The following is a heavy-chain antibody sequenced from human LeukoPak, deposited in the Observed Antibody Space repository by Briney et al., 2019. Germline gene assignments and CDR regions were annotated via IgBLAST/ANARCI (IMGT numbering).Heavy chain of an antibody. V-gene: IGHV1-18*01. D-gene: IGHD1-1*01. CDR2: ISAYNGNT. CDR3: ARDGPLDLHNWFDP. CDR1: GYTFTSYG. Sequence: ASVKVSCKASGYTFTSYGISWVRQAPGQGREWMGWISAYNGNTNYAQKLQGRVTMTTDTSTSTAYMELRSLRSDDTAVYYCARDGPLDLHNWFDPWGQGTLVTVSS. J-gene: IGHJ5*02.